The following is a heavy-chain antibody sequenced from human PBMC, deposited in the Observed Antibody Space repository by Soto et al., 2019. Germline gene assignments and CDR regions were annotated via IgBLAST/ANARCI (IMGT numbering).Heavy chain of an antibody. CDR2: VYYSGST. CDR1: GGSVSSSSYY. Sequence: QLQLQESGPGLVKPSETLSLTCTVSGGSVSSSSYYWGWVRQPPGKGLEWIGSVYYSGSTYYNPSLQGRVAISVDKSVHQFSLKLMSVSGAVPAVYCCGSLEGLATISYYFDYWGQGALVTVSS. V-gene: IGHV4-39*01. D-gene: IGHD3-9*01. J-gene: IGHJ4*02. CDR3: GSLEGLATISYYFDY.